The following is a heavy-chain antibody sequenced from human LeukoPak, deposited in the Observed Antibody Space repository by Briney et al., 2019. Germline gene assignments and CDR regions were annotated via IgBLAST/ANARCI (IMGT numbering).Heavy chain of an antibody. CDR2: MYYSGST. D-gene: IGHD6-13*01. J-gene: IGHJ3*02. Sequence: GSLRLSCAASGFTFSSYWMSWVRQPPGKGLEWIGYMYYSGSTNYNPSLKSQVTISVDTSKNQFSLKLTSVTAADTAFYYCARHPARGQQGYAFDIWGQGIMVTVSS. CDR3: ARHPARGQQGYAFDI. V-gene: IGHV4-59*08. CDR1: GFTFSSYW.